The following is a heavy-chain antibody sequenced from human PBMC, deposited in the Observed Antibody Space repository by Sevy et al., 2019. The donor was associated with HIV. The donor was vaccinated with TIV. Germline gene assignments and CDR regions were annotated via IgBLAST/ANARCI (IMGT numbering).Heavy chain of an antibody. CDR1: GFTFGHYA. D-gene: IGHD5-12*01. J-gene: IGHJ5*01. V-gene: IGHV3-30-3*01. CDR3: ARDYIVATMQGYSDS. Sequence: GGSLRLSCTASGFTFGHYAMHWVRQAPGKGLEWVAVISYDGSKKNYADSVKGRFTISRDNSKNTLFLLMNSLTVEDTAVYYCARDYIVATMQGYSDSWGQGTLVTVSS. CDR2: ISYDGSKK.